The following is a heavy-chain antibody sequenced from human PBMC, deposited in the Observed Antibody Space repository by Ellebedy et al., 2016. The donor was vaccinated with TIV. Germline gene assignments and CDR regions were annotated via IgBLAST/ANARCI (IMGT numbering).Heavy chain of an antibody. D-gene: IGHD5-24*01. Sequence: SETLSLXXTVSGGSISSSSYYWGWIRQPPGKGLEWIGSIYYSGSTYYNPSLKSRVTISVDTSKNQFSLKLSSVTAADTAVYYCARHEIVEMAQLDYGMDVWGQGTTVTVSS. V-gene: IGHV4-39*01. CDR3: ARHEIVEMAQLDYGMDV. J-gene: IGHJ6*02. CDR1: GGSISSSSYY. CDR2: IYYSGST.